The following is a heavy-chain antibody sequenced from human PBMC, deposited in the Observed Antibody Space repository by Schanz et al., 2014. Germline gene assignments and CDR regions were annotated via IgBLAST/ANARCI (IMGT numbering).Heavy chain of an antibody. CDR3: ARLPGLYCSGGACYRGY. CDR1: GGSISSSGYY. J-gene: IGHJ4*02. V-gene: IGHV4-39*01. D-gene: IGHD2-15*01. Sequence: QLQMQESGPGLVKPSETLSLTCTVSGGSISSSGYYWGWIRQPPGNGLKWIGSIYYSGTPYYNPSHDTRLTSPVTRSKHQFPQKLPLHTATDTAVYYCARLPGLYCSGGACYRGYWGQGTLVTVSS. CDR2: IYYSGTP.